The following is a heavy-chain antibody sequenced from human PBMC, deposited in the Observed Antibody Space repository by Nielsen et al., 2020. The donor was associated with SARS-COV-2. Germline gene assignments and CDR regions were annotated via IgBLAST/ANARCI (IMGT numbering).Heavy chain of an antibody. CDR2: ISAYNGNT. Sequence: ASVKVSCKASGYTFTSYGISWVRQAPGQGLEWMGWISAYNGNTNYAQKLQGRVTMTTDTSTSTAYMELRSLRSDDTAVYYCARDPTAELTGAAVLLWFGAPAHYYYGMDVWGQGTTVTVSS. V-gene: IGHV1-18*01. CDR3: ARDPTAELTGAAVLLWFGAPAHYYYGMDV. CDR1: GYTFTSYG. D-gene: IGHD3-10*01. J-gene: IGHJ6*02.